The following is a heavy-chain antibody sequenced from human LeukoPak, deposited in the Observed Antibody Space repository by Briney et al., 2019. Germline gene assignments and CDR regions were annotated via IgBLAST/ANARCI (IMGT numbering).Heavy chain of an antibody. D-gene: IGHD1-26*01. CDR3: AKALSGNLDDFDY. CDR2: ISGSGGGT. V-gene: IGHV3-23*01. CDR1: GFTFSSYA. Sequence: GGSRRLSCAASGFTFSSYAMSWVRQAPGKGLEWVSAISGSGGGTYYADSVKGRFTISRDNSKNTLYLQMNSLRAEDTAVYYCAKALSGNLDDFDYWGQGTLVTVSS. J-gene: IGHJ4*02.